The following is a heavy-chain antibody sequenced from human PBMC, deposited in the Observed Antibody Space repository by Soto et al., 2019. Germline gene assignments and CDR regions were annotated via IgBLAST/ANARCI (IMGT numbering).Heavy chain of an antibody. CDR1: GFTFSSYG. CDR3: AKDLGDYGDYGNYYYYVMDV. J-gene: IGHJ6*02. CDR2: ISYDGSNK. Sequence: QVQLVESGGGVVQPGRSLRLSCAASGFTFSSYGMHWVRQAPGKGLEWVAVISYDGSNKYYADSVKGRFTISRDNSKNTLYLQMNSLRAEDTAVYYCAKDLGDYGDYGNYYYYVMDVWGQGTTVTVSS. V-gene: IGHV3-30*18. D-gene: IGHD4-17*01.